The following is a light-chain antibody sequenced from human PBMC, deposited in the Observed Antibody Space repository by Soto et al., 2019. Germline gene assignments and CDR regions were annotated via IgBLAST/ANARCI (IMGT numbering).Light chain of an antibody. J-gene: IGLJ2*01. V-gene: IGLV1-44*01. CDR2: SNN. Sequence: QSVLTQPPSASGTPGQRVTISCSGSSSNIGSNTVNWYQQLPGTAPKLLIYSNNQRPSGVPDRFSGSKSGTSASLAISGLQSEDEADYYCAAWDDSLNVVVFGGGTKVPS. CDR3: AAWDDSLNVVV. CDR1: SSNIGSNT.